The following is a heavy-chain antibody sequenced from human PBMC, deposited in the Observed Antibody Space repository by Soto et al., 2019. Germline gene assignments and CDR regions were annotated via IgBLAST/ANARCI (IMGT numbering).Heavy chain of an antibody. CDR1: GGSISSGGYS. V-gene: IGHV4-30-2*01. Sequence: SETLSLTCTVSGGSISSGGYSWSWIRQPPGKGLEWIGYMYHSGSTYYNPSLKSRVTISIDGSKNQFSLKLSSVTAANPAVYYGTRFPDYWAQGTLVPVSS. J-gene: IGHJ4*02. CDR2: MYHSGST. CDR3: TRFPDY.